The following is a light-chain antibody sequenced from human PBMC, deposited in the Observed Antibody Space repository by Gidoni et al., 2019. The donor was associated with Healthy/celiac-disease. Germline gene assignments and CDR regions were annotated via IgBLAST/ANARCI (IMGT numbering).Light chain of an antibody. CDR2: DAS. CDR1: QGISTY. CDR3: QKYNSARWT. V-gene: IGKV1-27*01. Sequence: DIQMTQSPSSLSASVGDRVTITCRASQGISTYLAWYQQKPGKVPKLLIYDASSLQTGVPSRFSGSGSGTDFTLTISSLQPEDFATYYCQKYNSARWTFGQGTKLEIK. J-gene: IGKJ1*01.